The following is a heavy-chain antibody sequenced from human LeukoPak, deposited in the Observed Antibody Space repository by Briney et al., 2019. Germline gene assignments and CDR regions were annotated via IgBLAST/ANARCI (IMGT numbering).Heavy chain of an antibody. J-gene: IGHJ6*03. CDR2: IYPDDSDT. V-gene: IGHV5-51*01. CDR3: ARRASSSYYYYMDV. CDR1: GYSFTTYW. D-gene: IGHD6-13*01. Sequence: GESLKISCKTSGYSFTTYWIGWVRHMPGKGLEWMGLIYPDDSDTRYSPSLEGQVTISADKSISTAYLQWSSLKASDTAMYYCARRASSSYYYYMDVWGKGTTVTVSS.